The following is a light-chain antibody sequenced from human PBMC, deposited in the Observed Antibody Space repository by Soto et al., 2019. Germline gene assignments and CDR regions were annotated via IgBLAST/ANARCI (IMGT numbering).Light chain of an antibody. Sequence: DIQMTQSPSTLSAAVGDRVTITCRASQNINRWLAWYQQKPGKAPKLLIYKASTLERGVSSRFRGSGSETEFTLTIISLQPDDFATYYCHQYHSSSTFGGGTTVDIK. CDR3: HQYHSSST. CDR1: QNINRW. CDR2: KAS. J-gene: IGKJ4*01. V-gene: IGKV1-5*03.